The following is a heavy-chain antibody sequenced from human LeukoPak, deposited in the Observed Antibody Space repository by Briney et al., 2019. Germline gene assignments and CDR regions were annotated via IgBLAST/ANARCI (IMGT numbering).Heavy chain of an antibody. CDR1: GFTFRTYA. CDR2: ICDSGDGT. V-gene: IGHV3-23*01. CDR3: AKDKAPGRLHTLSDF. J-gene: IGHJ4*02. D-gene: IGHD2-2*02. Sequence: GGSLTLSCAASGFTFRTYAMSGLRQAPGKGLEWVSGICDSGDGTYHTESVKGRFTIYRDNSKNTVFLNMHSLRADDTDKYHCAKDKAPGRLHTLSDFWGQGTLVTV.